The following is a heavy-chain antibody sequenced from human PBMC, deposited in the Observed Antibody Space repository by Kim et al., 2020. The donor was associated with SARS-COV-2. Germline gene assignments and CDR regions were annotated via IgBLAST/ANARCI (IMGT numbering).Heavy chain of an antibody. D-gene: IGHD4-17*01. CDR1: GFTFSSYG. Sequence: GGSLRLSCAASGFTFSSYGMHWVRQAPGKGLEWVAVIWYDGSNKYYADSVKGRFTISRDNSKNTLYLQMNSLRAEDTAVYYCAKTHMTTDGMDVWGQGTTVTVSS. CDR2: IWYDGSNK. V-gene: IGHV3-33*06. CDR3: AKTHMTTDGMDV. J-gene: IGHJ6*02.